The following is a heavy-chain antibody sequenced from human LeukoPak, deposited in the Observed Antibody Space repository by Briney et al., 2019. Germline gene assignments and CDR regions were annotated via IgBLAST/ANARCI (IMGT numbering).Heavy chain of an antibody. V-gene: IGHV3-53*01. D-gene: IGHD3-9*01. CDR3: ARDRYFDWLFHDAFDI. Sequence: GGSLRLSCAASGFTVSSNYMSWVRQAPGKGLEWVSVIYSGGSTYYADSVKGRFTISRDNAKNSLYLQMNSLRAEDTAVYYCARDRYFDWLFHDAFDIWGQGTMVTVSS. CDR1: GFTVSSNY. J-gene: IGHJ3*02. CDR2: IYSGGST.